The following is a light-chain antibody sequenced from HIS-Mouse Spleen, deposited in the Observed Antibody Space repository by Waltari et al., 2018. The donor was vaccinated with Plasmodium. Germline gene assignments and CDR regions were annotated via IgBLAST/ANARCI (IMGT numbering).Light chain of an antibody. CDR1: ALPKKY. J-gene: IGLJ3*02. CDR2: EDS. V-gene: IGLV3-10*01. CDR3: YSTDSSGNHRV. Sequence: SYELTQPPSVSVSPGQTARITCSGDALPKKYAYWYQQKSGQAHVWVIYEDSKRPSGIPERFSGSSSGTMATLTISGAQVEDEADYYCYSTDSSGNHRVFGGGTKLTVL.